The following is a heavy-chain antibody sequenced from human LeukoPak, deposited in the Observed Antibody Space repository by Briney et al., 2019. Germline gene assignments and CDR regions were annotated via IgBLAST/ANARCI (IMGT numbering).Heavy chain of an antibody. CDR2: IYYSGST. CDR1: GVSISTSRYY. V-gene: IGHV4-61*01. Sequence: SETLSLTCTVSGVSISTSRYYWGWIRQPPGKGLEWIGYIYYSGSTNYNPSLKSRVTISVDTSKNQFSLKLSSVTAADTAVYYCARDSVEYGDYNYYHYMDVWGKGTTVTISS. D-gene: IGHD4-17*01. J-gene: IGHJ6*03. CDR3: ARDSVEYGDYNYYHYMDV.